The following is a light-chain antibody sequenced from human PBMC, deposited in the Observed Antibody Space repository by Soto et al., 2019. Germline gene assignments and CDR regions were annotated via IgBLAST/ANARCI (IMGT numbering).Light chain of an antibody. Sequence: DIQMTQSPSSVSASVLDRFTITCRASQGINSWLAWYQQKLGKAPKLLIYDASNLETGVPSRFSGSGSGTDFALTISSLQPEDIATYYCQQYSHLITFGQGTRLEIK. CDR1: QGINSW. CDR3: QQYSHLIT. V-gene: IGKV1-33*01. J-gene: IGKJ5*01. CDR2: DAS.